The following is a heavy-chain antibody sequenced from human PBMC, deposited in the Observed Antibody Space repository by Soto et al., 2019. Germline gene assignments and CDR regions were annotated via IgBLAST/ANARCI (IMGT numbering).Heavy chain of an antibody. V-gene: IGHV3-23*01. J-gene: IGHJ4*02. CDR1: GFTFGSYA. D-gene: IGHD6-13*01. CDR2: ISGSVGST. CDR3: ARRGPGTYFDY. Sequence: GGSLRLSCAASGFTFGSYAMRWVRQAPGKGLECVSAISGSVGSTYYADSVKGRFTISRDNSKHTLYLQMNSLRAEDTAVYYCARRGPGTYFDYWGQGTQVTVSS.